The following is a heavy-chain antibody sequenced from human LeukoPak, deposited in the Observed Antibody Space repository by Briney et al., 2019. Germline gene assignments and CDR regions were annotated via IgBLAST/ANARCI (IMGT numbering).Heavy chain of an antibody. D-gene: IGHD2-8*01. CDR1: GFTFDDYA. CDR2: ISWNSGSI. CDR3: AKTRGGVVLPAAGYCTNGVCDPNAFDI. V-gene: IGHV3-9*01. Sequence: GGSLRLSCAASGFTFDDYAMNWVRQAPGKGLEWVSGISWNSGSIGYADSVKGRFTISRDNAKNSLYLQMNSLRAEDTALYYCAKTRGGVVLPAAGYCTNGVCDPNAFDIWGQGTMVTVSS. J-gene: IGHJ3*02.